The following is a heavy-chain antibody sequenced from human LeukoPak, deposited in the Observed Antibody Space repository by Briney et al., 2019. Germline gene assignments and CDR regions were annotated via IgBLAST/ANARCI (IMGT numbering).Heavy chain of an antibody. V-gene: IGHV4-59*01. Sequence: PSETLSLTCTVSGGSISSYYWSWIRQPPGKGLEWIGYIYYSGSTNYNPSLKSRVTISVDTSKDQFSLKLSSVTAADTAVYYCARRIGSYYPDWGQGTLVTVSS. CDR2: IYYSGST. CDR3: ARRIGSYYPD. J-gene: IGHJ4*02. D-gene: IGHD1-26*01. CDR1: GGSISSYY.